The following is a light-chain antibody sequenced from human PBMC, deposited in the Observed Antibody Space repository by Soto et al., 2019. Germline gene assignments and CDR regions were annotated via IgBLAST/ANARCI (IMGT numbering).Light chain of an antibody. Sequence: QSVLAQPPSASGTPGQRVTISCSGSSSNIGANAVNWYQLLPGTAPKLLIYTNNQRPSGVPDRFSVSKSGTSASLAISGLQSEDEADYYCAAWDDSLNGGVFGGGTKVTVL. V-gene: IGLV1-44*01. CDR1: SSNIGANA. CDR3: AAWDDSLNGGV. J-gene: IGLJ2*01. CDR2: TNN.